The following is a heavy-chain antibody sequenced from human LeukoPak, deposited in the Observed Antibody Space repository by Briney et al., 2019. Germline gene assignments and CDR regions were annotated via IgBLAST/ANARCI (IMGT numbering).Heavy chain of an antibody. D-gene: IGHD3-3*01. CDR3: ARGVSSFFGVVTEFDY. CDR2: IYYSGST. Sequence: SETLSLTCTVSGGSISSYYWGWIRQPPGKGLEWIGSIYYSGSTYYNPSLKSRVTISVDTSKNQFSLKLSSVTAADTAVYYCARGVSSFFGVVTEFDYWGQGTLVTVSS. CDR1: GGSISSYY. V-gene: IGHV4-39*01. J-gene: IGHJ4*02.